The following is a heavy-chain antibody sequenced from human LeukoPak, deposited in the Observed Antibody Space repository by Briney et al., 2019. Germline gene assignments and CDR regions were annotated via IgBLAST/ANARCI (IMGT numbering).Heavy chain of an antibody. V-gene: IGHV3-30*18. CDR2: ISYDGSNK. D-gene: IGHD3-10*01. Sequence: PGGSLRLSCAASGFTFSSYGMHWVRQAPGKGLEWVAVISYDGSNKYYADSVKGRFTISRDNSKNTLYLQMNSLRAEDTAVYYCAKADAGSGGIDYWGQGTMVTVSS. J-gene: IGHJ4*02. CDR3: AKADAGSGGIDY. CDR1: GFTFSSYG.